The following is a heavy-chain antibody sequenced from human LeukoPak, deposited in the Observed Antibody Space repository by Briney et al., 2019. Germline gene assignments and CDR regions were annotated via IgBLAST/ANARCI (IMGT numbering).Heavy chain of an antibody. Sequence: SQTLSLTCTVSGGSISSGDYYWSWIRQPPGKGLEWIGYIYYSGRTYYNPSLKSRVTISVDTSKNQFSLKLSSVTAADTAVYYCARGVVPAATVPSGYYYYYYMDVWGKGTTVTVSS. J-gene: IGHJ6*03. CDR3: ARGVVPAATVPSGYYYYYYMDV. D-gene: IGHD2-2*01. V-gene: IGHV4-30-4*08. CDR2: IYYSGRT. CDR1: GGSISSGDYY.